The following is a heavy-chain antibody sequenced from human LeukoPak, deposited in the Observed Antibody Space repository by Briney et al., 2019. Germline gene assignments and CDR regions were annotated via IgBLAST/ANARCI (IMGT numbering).Heavy chain of an antibody. J-gene: IGHJ4*02. CDR3: AKVPRVASRVAPPCH. Sequence: PGGSLRLSCAASGLTFISYAMSWVRQAPGKGVEWVSAMSGCGGSTYYADCVKGRFTICRDNSKSTLFLQMNSLRAEATAVYYCAKVPRVASRVAPPCHWGQGTLVTVSS. CDR1: GLTFISYA. V-gene: IGHV3-23*01. CDR2: MSGCGGST. D-gene: IGHD3-3*01.